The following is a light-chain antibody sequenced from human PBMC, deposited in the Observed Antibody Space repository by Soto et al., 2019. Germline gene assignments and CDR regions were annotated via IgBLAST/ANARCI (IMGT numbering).Light chain of an antibody. V-gene: IGKV3-11*01. CDR3: QQRSNWPLIT. Sequence: EILLTQSPGTLSLFPGTSTTLSCRASQSVTTYLAWYQQKPGQAPRLLIYDASNRATGIPARFSGSGSGTDFTLTISSLQPEDFSVYFCQQRSNWPLITFGQGTRLEIK. CDR2: DAS. J-gene: IGKJ5*01. CDR1: QSVTTY.